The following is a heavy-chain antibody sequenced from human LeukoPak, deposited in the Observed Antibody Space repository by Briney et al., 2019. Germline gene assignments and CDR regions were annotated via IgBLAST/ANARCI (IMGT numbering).Heavy chain of an antibody. J-gene: IGHJ4*02. Sequence: AGRSLRLSCAASGFTFSSYAMHWVRQAPGKGLEWVAVISYDGSNKYYADSVKGRFTISRDNSKNTLYLQMNSLRAEDTAVYYCAREGHYDSSGYYWGQGTLVTVSS. V-gene: IGHV3-30-3*01. D-gene: IGHD3-22*01. CDR3: AREGHYDSSGYY. CDR2: ISYDGSNK. CDR1: GFTFSSYA.